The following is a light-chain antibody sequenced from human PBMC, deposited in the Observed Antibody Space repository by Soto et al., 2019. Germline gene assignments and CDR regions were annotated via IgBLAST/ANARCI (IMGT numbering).Light chain of an antibody. CDR3: QKYDTAPLFT. J-gene: IGKJ3*01. CDR1: QDISKY. V-gene: IGKV1-27*01. CDR2: AAY. Sequence: DIPMTQTPPSLSASVGDRVTITCRASQDISKYLAWYQHKPGKVPKLLIYAAYTLQSGVPSRFSGGGSGTDFTLTISTLQPEDVATYYCQKYDTAPLFTFGPGTRVDVK.